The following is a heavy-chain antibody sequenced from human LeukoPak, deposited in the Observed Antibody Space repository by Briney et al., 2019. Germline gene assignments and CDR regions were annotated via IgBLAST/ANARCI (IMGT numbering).Heavy chain of an antibody. CDR3: ARDYCGGDCYSNYYGMDV. J-gene: IGHJ6*02. Sequence: ASVKVSCKASGYIFTSYGISWVRQAPGQGLEWMGWISAYNGNTNYAQKLQGRVTMTTDTSTSTAYMELRSLRSDDTAVYYYARDYCGGDCYSNYYGMDVWGQGTTVTVSS. CDR2: ISAYNGNT. D-gene: IGHD2-21*02. V-gene: IGHV1-18*01. CDR1: GYIFTSYG.